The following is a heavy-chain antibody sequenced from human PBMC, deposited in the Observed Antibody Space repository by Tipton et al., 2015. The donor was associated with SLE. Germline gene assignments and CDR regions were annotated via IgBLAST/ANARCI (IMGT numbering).Heavy chain of an antibody. CDR3: ARVGAGEAFDI. CDR1: GGSISSSSYY. D-gene: IGHD7-27*01. J-gene: IGHJ3*02. V-gene: IGHV4-39*07. Sequence: TLSLTCTVSGGSISSSSYYWGWIRQPPGKGLAWIGSIYYSGSTYYNPSLKSRVTISVDTSKNQFSLRLSSVNAADTAVYYCARVGAGEAFDIWGQGTMVTVSS. CDR2: IYYSGST.